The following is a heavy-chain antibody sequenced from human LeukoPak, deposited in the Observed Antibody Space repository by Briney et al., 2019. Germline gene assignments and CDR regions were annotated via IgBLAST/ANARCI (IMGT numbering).Heavy chain of an antibody. J-gene: IGHJ4*02. D-gene: IGHD2-15*01. CDR3: AKDMDCIGSSCPKTYDY. V-gene: IGHV3-23*01. CDR2: ISGRGDSK. Sequence: GGSLRLSCAASGFTFSWYGMNWVRQPPGKGLEWVSFISGRGDSKFYADSVEGRFIVSRDNSRNTLYLQMNSLGPEDTAVYYCAKDMDCIGSSCPKTYDYWGQGTLVTVSS. CDR1: GFTFSWYG.